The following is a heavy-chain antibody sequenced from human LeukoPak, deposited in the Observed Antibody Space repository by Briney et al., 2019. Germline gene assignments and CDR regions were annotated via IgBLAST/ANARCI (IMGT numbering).Heavy chain of an antibody. CDR1: GFTFSSYS. CDR3: ARDLVGWARSFDP. D-gene: IGHD6-19*01. V-gene: IGHV3-48*04. Sequence: PGGSLRLSCAASGFTFSSYSMNWVRQAPGKGLEWVSYISSSSSTIYYADSVKGRFTISRDNAKNSLYLQMNSLRAEDTAVYYCARDLVGWARSFDPWGQGTLVTVSS. J-gene: IGHJ5*02. CDR2: ISSSSSTI.